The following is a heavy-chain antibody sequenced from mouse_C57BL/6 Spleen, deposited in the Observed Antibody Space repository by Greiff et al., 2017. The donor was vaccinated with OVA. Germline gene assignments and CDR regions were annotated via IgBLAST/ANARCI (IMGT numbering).Heavy chain of an antibody. CDR3: ARIDWDGAY. J-gene: IGHJ3*01. CDR2: ISSGSSTI. V-gene: IGHV5-17*01. D-gene: IGHD4-1*01. CDR1: GFTFSDYG. Sequence: DVMLVESGGGLVKPGGSLKLSCAASGFTFSDYGMHWVRQAPEKGLEWVAYISSGSSTIYYADTVKGRFTISRDNAKNTLFLQMTSLRSKDTAMYYCARIDWDGAYWGQGTLVTVSA.